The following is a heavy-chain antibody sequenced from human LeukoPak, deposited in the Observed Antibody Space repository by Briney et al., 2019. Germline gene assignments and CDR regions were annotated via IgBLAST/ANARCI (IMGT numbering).Heavy chain of an antibody. V-gene: IGHV1-69*13. J-gene: IGHJ4*02. CDR3: ARGWLTETMVVTPYNY. CDR2: IIPLFGTP. Sequence: GASVTVSCKASGGTFSSYAINWVRQAPGQGLEWMGGIIPLFGTPNYAQKFQGRVTITADDSTTTAYMELSSLRSEDTAVYYCARGWLTETMVVTPYNYWGQGTLVTVSS. CDR1: GGTFSSYA. D-gene: IGHD4-23*01.